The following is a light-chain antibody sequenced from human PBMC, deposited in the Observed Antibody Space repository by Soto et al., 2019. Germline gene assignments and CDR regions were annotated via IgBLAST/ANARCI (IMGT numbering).Light chain of an antibody. Sequence: QSALTQPPSLSGTPGQRVTISCSGSTSNIAGNTVHWYQHLPETAPKLLIYIDDQRPSGVPDRFSGSKSGTSASLAISGLQSEDEADYYCATWDDSLNAAVIGGGTQLTVL. CDR3: ATWDDSLNAAV. J-gene: IGLJ7*01. CDR1: TSNIAGNT. CDR2: IDD. V-gene: IGLV1-44*01.